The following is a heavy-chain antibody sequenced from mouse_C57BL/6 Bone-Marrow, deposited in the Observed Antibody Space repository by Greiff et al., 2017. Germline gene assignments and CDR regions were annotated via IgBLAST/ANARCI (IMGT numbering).Heavy chain of an antibody. CDR3: ARDVGLRYLFAY. V-gene: IGHV1-62-2*01. D-gene: IGHD1-1*01. Sequence: VQLQQSGAELVKPGASVKLSCKASGYTFTEYTIHWVKQRSGQGLEWIGWFYPGSGSIKYNEKFKDKATLTADKSSSTAYMELSRLTSEDSAVYSCARDVGLRYLFAYWGQGTLVTVSA. CDR1: GYTFTEYT. CDR2: FYPGSGSI. J-gene: IGHJ3*01.